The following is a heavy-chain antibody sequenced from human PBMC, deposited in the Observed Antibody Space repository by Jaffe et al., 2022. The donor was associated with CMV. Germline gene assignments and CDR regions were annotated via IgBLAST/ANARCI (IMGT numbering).Heavy chain of an antibody. CDR3: ARDSSGYLRAFDI. CDR1: GFTVSSNY. Sequence: EVQLVETGGGLIQPGGSLRLSCAASGFTVSSNYMSWVRQAPGKGLEWVSVIYSGGTTYYADSVKGRFTISRDNSKNTLYLQMNSLRAEDTAVYYCARDSSGYLRAFDIWGQGTMVAVS. J-gene: IGHJ3*02. V-gene: IGHV3-53*02. CDR2: IYSGGTT. D-gene: IGHD3-22*01.